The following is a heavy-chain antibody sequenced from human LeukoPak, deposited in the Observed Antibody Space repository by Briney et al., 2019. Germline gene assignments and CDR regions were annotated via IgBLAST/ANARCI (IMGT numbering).Heavy chain of an antibody. CDR3: ARESGSYEAYFDY. Sequence: SVKVSCKASGYTFTGYYIHWVRQAPGQGLEWMGRIFPIFATANYAQKFQGRVTITADESTSTAYMELSSLRSEDTAVYYCARESGSYEAYFDYWGQGTLVTVSS. J-gene: IGHJ4*02. D-gene: IGHD1-26*01. CDR1: GYTFTGYY. CDR2: IFPIFATA. V-gene: IGHV1-69*13.